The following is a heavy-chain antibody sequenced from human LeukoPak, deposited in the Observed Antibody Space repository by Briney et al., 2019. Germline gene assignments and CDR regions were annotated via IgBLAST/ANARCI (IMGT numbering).Heavy chain of an antibody. CDR2: INHSRST. CDR3: ARVYYGSGSYLDY. V-gene: IGHV4-34*01. D-gene: IGHD3-10*01. J-gene: IGHJ4*02. CDR1: GGSFSGYY. Sequence: KTSETLSLTCAVYGGSFSGYYWSWMRQPPGKGLEWIGEINHSRSTNYNPSLKSRVTISVDTSKNQFSLKLSSVTAADTAVYYCARVYYGSGSYLDYWGQGTLVTVSS.